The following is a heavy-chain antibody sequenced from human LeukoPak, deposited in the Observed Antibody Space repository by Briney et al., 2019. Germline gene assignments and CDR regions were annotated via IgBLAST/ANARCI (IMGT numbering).Heavy chain of an antibody. J-gene: IGHJ5*02. V-gene: IGHV4-39*07. CDR2: IYYSGST. CDR1: GGSISSSSYY. Sequence: SETLSLTCTVSGGSISSSSYYWGWIRQPPGTGLEWIGSIYYSGSTYYNPSLKSRVTISVDTSKNQFSLKLSSVTAADTAVYYCARSREVTREYVSWFDPWGQGTLVTVSS. D-gene: IGHD2/OR15-2a*01. CDR3: ARSREVTREYVSWFDP.